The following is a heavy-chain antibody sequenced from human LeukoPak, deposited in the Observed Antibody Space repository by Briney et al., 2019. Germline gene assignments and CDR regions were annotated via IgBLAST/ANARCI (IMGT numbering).Heavy chain of an antibody. Sequence: PGGSLRLSCSASGFTFSSYAMHWVRQAPGKGLEYVSSISSNGGSTYYADSVKGRFTISRDNSKNTLFLQMSSLRTEDTAVYYCARAGYNSGWYEYWGQGTLVTVSS. D-gene: IGHD6-19*01. J-gene: IGHJ4*02. CDR1: GFTFSSYA. CDR3: ARAGYNSGWYEY. CDR2: ISSNGGST. V-gene: IGHV3-64D*06.